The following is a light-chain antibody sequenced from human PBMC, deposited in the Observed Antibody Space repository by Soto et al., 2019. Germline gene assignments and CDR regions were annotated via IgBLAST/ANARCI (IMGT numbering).Light chain of an antibody. CDR1: QAVYSSL. CDR3: QQRSNWHPIT. CDR2: DAS. V-gene: IGKV3-11*01. J-gene: IGKJ5*01. Sequence: TAFTQSAGTLSLSPVEGATLSCIAAQAVYSSLLVWYQQRPGQAPRLLVYDASHSAAGIPARFSGSGFGTNFTLIISSIETEDAAVYYCQQRSNWHPITFGQGTRLEIK.